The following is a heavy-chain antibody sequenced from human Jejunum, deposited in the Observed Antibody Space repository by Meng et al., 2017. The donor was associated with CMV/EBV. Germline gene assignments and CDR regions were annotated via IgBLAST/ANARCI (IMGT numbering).Heavy chain of an antibody. Sequence: VQLVQSGAGVKKPGASVKVTCKASGYTFTSYYMHWGRQAPGQGLEWMGIISHSGGSKSYAQKFKGRVTMTRDTSTSTVYMELSSLRSEDTAVYYCARFSSAWYADYWGQGTLVTVSS. D-gene: IGHD6-19*01. V-gene: IGHV1-46*01. CDR2: ISHSGGSK. CDR3: ARFSSAWYADY. J-gene: IGHJ4*02. CDR1: GYTFTSYY.